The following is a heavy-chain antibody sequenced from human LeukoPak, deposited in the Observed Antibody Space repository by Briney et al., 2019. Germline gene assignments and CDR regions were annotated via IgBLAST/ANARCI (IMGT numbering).Heavy chain of an antibody. CDR2: IYYSGST. J-gene: IGHJ2*01. CDR3: ARHADPWYFDL. CDR1: GGSISSYY. Sequence: SETLSLTCTVSGGSISSYYWSWIRQPPGKGLEWIGYIYYSGSTNYNPSLKSRVTISADTSKNQFSLKLSSVTAADTAVYYRARHADPWYFDLWGRGTLVTVSS. V-gene: IGHV4-59*08.